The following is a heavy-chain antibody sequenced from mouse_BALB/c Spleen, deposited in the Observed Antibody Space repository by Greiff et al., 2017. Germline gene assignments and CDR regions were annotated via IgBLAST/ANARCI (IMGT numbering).Heavy chain of an antibody. Sequence: EVKVEESGGGLVKPGGSLKLSCAASGFTFSDYYMYWVRQTPEKRLEWVATISDGGSYTYYPDSVKGRFTISRDNAKNNLYLQMSSLKSEDTAMYYCARDGDYGFDYWGQGTTLTVSS. J-gene: IGHJ2*01. CDR2: ISDGGSYT. D-gene: IGHD2-13*01. CDR1: GFTFSDYY. V-gene: IGHV5-4*02. CDR3: ARDGDYGFDY.